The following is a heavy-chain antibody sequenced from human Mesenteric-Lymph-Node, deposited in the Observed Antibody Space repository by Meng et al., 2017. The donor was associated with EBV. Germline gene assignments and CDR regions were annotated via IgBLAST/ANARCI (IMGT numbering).Heavy chain of an antibody. CDR3: ARGRRGVQYFDF. CDR2: IHYSGST. J-gene: IGHJ4*02. V-gene: IGHV4-61*01. Sequence: GPRLVKRSDTLPLTLTVASGSLPTGSYYLNWIRQPPEKRLESNAYIHYSGSTNYNPSLKSQSTIPVDTSKNQVSLRVSHVTSADTSVYYCARGRRGVQYFDFWGQGALVTVSS. CDR1: SGSLPTGSYY. D-gene: IGHD1-1*01.